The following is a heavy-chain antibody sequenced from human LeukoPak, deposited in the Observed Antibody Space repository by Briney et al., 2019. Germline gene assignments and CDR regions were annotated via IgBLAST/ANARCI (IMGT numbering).Heavy chain of an antibody. D-gene: IGHD5-18*01. CDR1: GFTFSSYE. J-gene: IGHJ6*04. CDR3: ARREDTAMVIYYYYGIDV. Sequence: PGGSLRLSCAASGFTFSSYEMNWVRQAPGKGLEWVSYISSSGSTIYYADSVKGRFTISRDNAKNSLYLQMNSLRAEDTAVYYCARREDTAMVIYYYYGIDVWGKGTTVTVSS. V-gene: IGHV3-48*03. CDR2: ISSSGSTI.